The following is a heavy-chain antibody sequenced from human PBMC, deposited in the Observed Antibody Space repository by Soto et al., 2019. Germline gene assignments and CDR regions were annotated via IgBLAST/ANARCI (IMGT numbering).Heavy chain of an antibody. CDR3: ARDRTAVGTLDY. CDR1: GFTFSSHA. D-gene: IGHD6-19*01. Sequence: PGGSLRPSCSASGFTFSSHALHWVRQAPGKGLGWVAVISYDGGNKYYADSVKGRFTISRDKSKITLYLQMNSLRAEDTAVYYCARDRTAVGTLDYWGQGTLVTVSS. V-gene: IGHV3-30-3*01. J-gene: IGHJ4*02. CDR2: ISYDGGNK.